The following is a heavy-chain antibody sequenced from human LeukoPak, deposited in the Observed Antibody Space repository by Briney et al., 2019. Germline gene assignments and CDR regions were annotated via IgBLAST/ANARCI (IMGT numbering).Heavy chain of an antibody. Sequence: ASVKVSCKASGYTFTSYGISWVRQAPGQGLEWMGWISAYNGNTNYAQKLQGRLNMTTDTSTSTAYVELRSLRSDDTAVYYCARVYGDYGDAFDIWGQGTMVTVSS. CDR2: ISAYNGNT. V-gene: IGHV1-18*01. D-gene: IGHD4-17*01. J-gene: IGHJ3*02. CDR3: ARVYGDYGDAFDI. CDR1: GYTFTSYG.